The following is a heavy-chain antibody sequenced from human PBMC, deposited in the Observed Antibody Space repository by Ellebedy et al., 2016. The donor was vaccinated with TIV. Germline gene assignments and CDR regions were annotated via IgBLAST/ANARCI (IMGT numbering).Heavy chain of an antibody. CDR3: ARVAVGCSGGSCYGFHWFDP. D-gene: IGHD2-15*01. Sequence: SETLSLTCTVSGGSISSYYWSWIRQPPGKGLEWIGYIYYSGSTNYNPSLKSRVTISVDTSKNQFSLKLSSVTAADTAVYYCARVAVGCSGGSCYGFHWFDPWGQGTLVTVSS. J-gene: IGHJ5*02. CDR2: IYYSGST. CDR1: GGSISSYY. V-gene: IGHV4-59*08.